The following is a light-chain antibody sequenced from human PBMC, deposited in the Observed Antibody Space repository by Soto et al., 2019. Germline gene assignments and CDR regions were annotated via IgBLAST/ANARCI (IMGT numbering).Light chain of an antibody. J-gene: IGLJ2*01. CDR3: SSYTCSSTVV. CDR2: DVS. Sequence: QSALTQPASVSGSPGQSSTISCTGTSSDVGGYNYVSWYQQHPGKAPKLMIYDVSNRPSGVSNRFSGSKSGNTASLTISGLQAEDEADYYCSSYTCSSTVVFGGGTKLTVL. CDR1: SSDVGGYNY. V-gene: IGLV2-14*01.